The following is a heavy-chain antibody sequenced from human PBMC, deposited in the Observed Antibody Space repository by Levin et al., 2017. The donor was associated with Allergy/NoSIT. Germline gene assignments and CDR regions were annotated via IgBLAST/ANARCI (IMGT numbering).Heavy chain of an antibody. D-gene: IGHD2-2*03. J-gene: IGHJ3*02. CDR1: GGSFSGYY. CDR3: AGRSLGSDAFDM. CDR2: IKHSGST. Sequence: SETLSLTCVFYGGSFSGYYCNWIRQPPGKGLEWIGEIKHSGSTKYNPSLKSRVTISVDTSKNQFSLKLSSVTAADTAVYYCAGRSLGSDAFDMWGQGTMVTVSS. V-gene: IGHV4-34*01.